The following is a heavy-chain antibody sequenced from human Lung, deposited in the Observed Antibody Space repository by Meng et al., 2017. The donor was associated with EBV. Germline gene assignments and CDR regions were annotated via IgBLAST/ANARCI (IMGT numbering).Heavy chain of an antibody. CDR3: ASVDQIPRRNYLDY. Sequence: PEVSGPSAGGRFKTLASHFSAAGGLLDTGTYDCTWILQHPGKGRELIGYIHTSGSAYYNPSLKSRVVISVDTTKNPCSLNLNSRTAADTAVYYCASVDQIPRRNYLDYWGQGTLVTVSS. V-gene: IGHV4-30-4*01. CDR1: GGLLDTGTYD. J-gene: IGHJ4*02. CDR2: IHTSGSA.